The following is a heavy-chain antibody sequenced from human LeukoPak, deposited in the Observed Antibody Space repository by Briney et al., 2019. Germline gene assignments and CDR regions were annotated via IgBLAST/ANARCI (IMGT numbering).Heavy chain of an antibody. D-gene: IGHD1-26*01. J-gene: IGHJ4*02. CDR2: IYHSGSM. Sequence: ASETLSLTCAVSGYSISSGYYWGWLRQPPGKGLEWIGTIYHSGSMYYNPSLKSRVTVSVDTSKNQFSLKLSSVTAADTAVYYCARVGKSGSRYYFDYWGQGTLVTVSS. V-gene: IGHV4-38-2*01. CDR3: ARVGKSGSRYYFDY. CDR1: GYSISSGYY.